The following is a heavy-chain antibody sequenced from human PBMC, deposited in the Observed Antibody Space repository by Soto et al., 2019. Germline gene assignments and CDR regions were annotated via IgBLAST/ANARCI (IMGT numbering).Heavy chain of an antibody. Sequence: SETLSRTCSVSGDSISRNYWGWIRQPPGKGLEWVVSISYSGSTFYNPSLKSRVTISMDTSKNQLSLRLTSVTAADTAVYYCARVVKTRRYYYDSSDHPFSFDDWGQGALVTVSS. D-gene: IGHD3-22*01. CDR3: ARVVKTRRYYYDSSDHPFSFDD. CDR2: ISYSGST. V-gene: IGHV4-59*01. J-gene: IGHJ4*02. CDR1: GDSISRNY.